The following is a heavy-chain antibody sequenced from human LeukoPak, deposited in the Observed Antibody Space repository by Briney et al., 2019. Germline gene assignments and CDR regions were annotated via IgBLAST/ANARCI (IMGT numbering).Heavy chain of an antibody. J-gene: IGHJ4*02. D-gene: IGHD4-17*01. CDR3: ARDRDYGDYLDY. Sequence: ASVKVSCKASGYTFTSYAMHWVRQAPGQRLEWMGWINAGNGNTKYSHKFQGRVTITRDTSASTAYMELSSLRSEDTAVYYCARDRDYGDYLDYWGQGTLVTVSS. V-gene: IGHV1-3*01. CDR2: INAGNGNT. CDR1: GYTFTSYA.